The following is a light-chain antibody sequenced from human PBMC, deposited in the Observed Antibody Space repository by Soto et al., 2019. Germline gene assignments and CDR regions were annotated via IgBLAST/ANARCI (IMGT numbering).Light chain of an antibody. CDR2: RNN. CDR3: AAWDDSLSGYVV. Sequence: QSVLTQPPSASGTPGQRVTISCSGSSSNIGSNYVYWYQQLPGTATKLLIYRNNQRPSGVPDRFSGSKSGTSASLAISGLRSEDEVDYCCAAWDDSLSGYVVFGGGTKLTVL. J-gene: IGLJ2*01. CDR1: SSNIGSNY. V-gene: IGLV1-47*01.